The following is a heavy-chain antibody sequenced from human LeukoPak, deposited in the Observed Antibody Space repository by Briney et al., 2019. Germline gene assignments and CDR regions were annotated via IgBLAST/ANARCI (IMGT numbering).Heavy chain of an antibody. Sequence: PSETLSLTCTVSGGSISRGDYYWSWIRQPPGKGLEWIGDIYYSGSTYYNPSLKSRVTISVDTSKNQFSLKLSSVTAADTAVYYCDRAPDYYDSSGYYYYFDSWGQGPLVTVSS. CDR1: GGSISRGDYY. CDR2: IYYSGST. J-gene: IGHJ4*02. CDR3: DRAPDYYDSSGYYYYFDS. D-gene: IGHD3-22*01. V-gene: IGHV4-30-4*01.